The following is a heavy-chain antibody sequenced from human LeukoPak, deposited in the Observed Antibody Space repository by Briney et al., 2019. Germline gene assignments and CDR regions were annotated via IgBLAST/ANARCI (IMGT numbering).Heavy chain of an antibody. CDR2: ISYDGSNK. D-gene: IGHD3-22*01. CDR1: GFTFSSYG. Sequence: PGGSLRLSCAASGFTFSSYGMHWVRQAPGKGLEWVAVISYDGSNKYYADSVKGRFTISRDNSKNTLYLQMNSLRAEDTAVYYCAKGGSSGDFDYWGQGTLVTVSS. V-gene: IGHV3-30*18. J-gene: IGHJ4*02. CDR3: AKGGSSGDFDY.